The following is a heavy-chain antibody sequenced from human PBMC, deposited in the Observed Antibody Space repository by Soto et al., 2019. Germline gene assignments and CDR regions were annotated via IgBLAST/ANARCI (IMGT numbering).Heavy chain of an antibody. CDR3: ARENYFDY. Sequence: GGSLRLSCAASGFTFSSYWMGWVRQTPGKGLEWVANIKQDGREKYYVDSVKGRFTISRDNAKNSLYLQMNSLRVEDTAVYYCARENYFDYWGQGTLVTVSS. V-gene: IGHV3-7*04. CDR1: GFTFSSYW. J-gene: IGHJ4*02. CDR2: IKQDGREK.